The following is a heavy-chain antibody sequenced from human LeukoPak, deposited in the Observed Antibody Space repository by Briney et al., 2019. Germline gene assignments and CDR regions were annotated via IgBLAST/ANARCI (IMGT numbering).Heavy chain of an antibody. CDR2: MNPNSGNT. V-gene: IGHV1-8*01. Sequence: ASVKVSCKASGYTFTSYDINWVRQATGQGLAWMGWMNPNSGNTGYAQKFQGRVTMTRNTSISTAYMELSSLRSEDTAVYYCARVDCSGGSCYLGYWGQGTLVTVSS. D-gene: IGHD2-15*01. CDR1: GYTFTSYD. J-gene: IGHJ4*02. CDR3: ARVDCSGGSCYLGY.